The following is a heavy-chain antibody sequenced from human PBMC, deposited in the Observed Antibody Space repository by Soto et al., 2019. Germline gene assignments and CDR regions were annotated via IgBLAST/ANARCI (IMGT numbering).Heavy chain of an antibody. CDR3: AKLLHNSYYNVMDG. V-gene: IGHV3-23*01. CDR1: GYNFSNSG. CDR2: IGPSGNT. J-gene: IGHJ6*02. Sequence: PGGSLRLACAASGYNFSNSGMRWVRQDPGQGLEWVSSIGPSGNTYYSDAVKGRFTISRDISKNTLFLQMDSLRAEDTATYYCAKLLHNSYYNVMDGWGQGTTVTVAS. D-gene: IGHD4-4*01.